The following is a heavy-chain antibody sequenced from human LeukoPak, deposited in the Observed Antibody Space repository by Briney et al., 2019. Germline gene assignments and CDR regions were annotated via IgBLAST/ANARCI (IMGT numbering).Heavy chain of an antibody. D-gene: IGHD3-22*01. CDR2: IIPIFGTA. CDR3: ARSEPEGAVGGYYSDFDY. CDR1: GGTFSSYA. J-gene: IGHJ4*02. Sequence: SVKVSCKASGGTFSSYAISWVRQAPGQGLEWMGGIIPIFGTANYAQKFQGRGTITTDESTSTAYMELSSLRSEDTAVYYCARSEPEGAVGGYYSDFDYWGQGTLVTVSS. V-gene: IGHV1-69*05.